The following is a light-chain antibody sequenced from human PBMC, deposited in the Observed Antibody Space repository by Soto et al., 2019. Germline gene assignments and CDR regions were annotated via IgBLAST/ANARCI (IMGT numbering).Light chain of an antibody. CDR2: GAS. CDR1: QSVSSSY. CDR3: QQYGSIPRT. J-gene: IGKJ1*01. Sequence: EIVLTQSPGTLSLSPGVRATLSCRASQSVSSSYFAWYQQKPGQAPRLLIYGASYRASGIPDRFSGSGSGTDFTLTISRLEPEDFAVYYCQQYGSIPRTFGQGTKVDIK. V-gene: IGKV3-20*01.